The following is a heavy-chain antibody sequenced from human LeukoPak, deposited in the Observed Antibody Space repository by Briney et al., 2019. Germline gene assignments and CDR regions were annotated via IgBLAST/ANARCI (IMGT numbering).Heavy chain of an antibody. J-gene: IGHJ5*02. V-gene: IGHV3-23*01. D-gene: IGHD6-19*01. CDR1: GFTFNTYA. CDR2: ISGSASST. CDR3: ARGSSGWSP. Sequence: GGSLRLSCAASGFTFNTYAMSWVRQAPGKGLEWVSAISGSASSTYYADSVKGRFTISRDKSKNTLYLQMNSLRAEDTAVYYCARGSSGWSPWGQGTLVTVSS.